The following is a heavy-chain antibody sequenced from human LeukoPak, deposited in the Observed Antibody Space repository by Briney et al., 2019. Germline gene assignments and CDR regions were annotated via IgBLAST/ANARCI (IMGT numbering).Heavy chain of an antibody. CDR1: GFTVSGNY. Sequence: GGSLRLSCAASGFTVSGNYMSWVHRAPGKGLEWLSVIHRGGNTYYADSVKGRFTISRDSSKNTVFLQMDSLRAEDTAVYYCARDPGYGLGVDYGDYWGQGTLVTVSS. D-gene: IGHD3-10*01. V-gene: IGHV3-66*01. J-gene: IGHJ4*02. CDR3: ARDPGYGLGVDYGDY. CDR2: IHRGGNT.